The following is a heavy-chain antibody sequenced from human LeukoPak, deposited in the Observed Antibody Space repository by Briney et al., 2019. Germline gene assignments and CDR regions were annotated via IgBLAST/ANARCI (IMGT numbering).Heavy chain of an antibody. J-gene: IGHJ5*02. CDR1: GYSFTSYW. CDR2: IYPGDSDT. CDR3: ARLHSDIVVVPAALHWFDP. V-gene: IGHV5-51*01. Sequence: GESLKISCKGSGYSFTSYWIGWVRQMPGKGLEWMGIIYPGDSDTRYSPSFQGQVTISADKSISTAYLQWSSLKASDTAMYYCARLHSDIVVVPAALHWFDPWGQGTLVTVSS. D-gene: IGHD2-2*01.